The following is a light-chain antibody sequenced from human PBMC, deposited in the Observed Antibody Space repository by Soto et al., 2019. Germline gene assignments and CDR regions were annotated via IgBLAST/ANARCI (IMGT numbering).Light chain of an antibody. CDR3: QQRGNSKWT. V-gene: IGKV3-20*01. CDR2: GAS. Sequence: EIVLTQSPGTLSLSPGERATLSCRASQSVSSNYLAWYQQKPGQAPRLLIFGASSRATGIPDRFSGSASATDFTLTISRLEPEDFAVYYCQQRGNSKWTFGQGTKVEMK. J-gene: IGKJ1*01. CDR1: QSVSSNY.